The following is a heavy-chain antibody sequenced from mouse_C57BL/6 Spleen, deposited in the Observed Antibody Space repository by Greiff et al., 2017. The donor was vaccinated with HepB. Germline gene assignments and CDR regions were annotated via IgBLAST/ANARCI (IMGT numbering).Heavy chain of an antibody. CDR2: IDPSDSET. CDR3: ARAPSYGSSLYYFGY. V-gene: IGHV1-52*01. J-gene: IGHJ2*01. Sequence: QVQLKQPGAELVRPGSSVKLSCKASGYTFTSYWMHWVKQRPIQGLEWIGNIDPSDSETHYNQKFKDKATLTVDKSSSTAYMQLSSLTSEDSAVYYCARAPSYGSSLYYFGYWGQGTTLTVSS. CDR1: GYTFTSYW. D-gene: IGHD1-1*01.